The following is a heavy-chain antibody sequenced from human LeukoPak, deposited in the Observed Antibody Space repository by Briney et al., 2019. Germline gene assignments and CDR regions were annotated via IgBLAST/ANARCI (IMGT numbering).Heavy chain of an antibody. CDR1: GFIFTHYW. Sequence: GESLQISCKGSGFIFTHYWIGWGRQEPRKSLEWMGIIYPGDSDTRYNPSFQGQITISADKSISTAYLQLSSLKASDTAMYYCARHALTVGGVIRSPFDYWGQGTLVTVSS. CDR3: ARHALTVGGVIRSPFDY. D-gene: IGHD3-16*02. J-gene: IGHJ4*02. CDR2: IYPGDSDT. V-gene: IGHV5-51*01.